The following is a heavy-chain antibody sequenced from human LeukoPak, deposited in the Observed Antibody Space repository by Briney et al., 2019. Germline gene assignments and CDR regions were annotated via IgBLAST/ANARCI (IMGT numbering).Heavy chain of an antibody. Sequence: PGGSLRLSCEASGFTFSSYAMSWVRQAPGKGLEWVSSISGSGGSTYYADSVKGRFTISRDNSKNTLYLQMNSLRAEDTAVYYCAKDYSPYSYGYSYFDYWGQGTLVTVSS. V-gene: IGHV3-23*01. J-gene: IGHJ4*02. CDR2: ISGSGGST. CDR3: AKDYSPYSYGYSYFDY. CDR1: GFTFSSYA. D-gene: IGHD5-18*01.